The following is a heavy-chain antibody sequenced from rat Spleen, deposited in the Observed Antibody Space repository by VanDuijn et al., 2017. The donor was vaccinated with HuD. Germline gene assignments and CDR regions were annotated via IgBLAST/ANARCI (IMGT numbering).Heavy chain of an antibody. CDR1: GFTFSNYG. CDR3: ARQRAHTMGPFDY. CDR2: ISPSGGST. V-gene: IGHV5-19*01. J-gene: IGHJ2*01. Sequence: EVQLVESGGGLVQPGRSLKVSCAASGFTFSNYGTHWIRQAPTKGLEWVASISPSGGSTYYRDSVKGRFTVSRDNAKSTLYLQMDSLRSEDTATYYCARQRAHTMGPFDYWGQGVKVTVSS. D-gene: IGHD1-7*01.